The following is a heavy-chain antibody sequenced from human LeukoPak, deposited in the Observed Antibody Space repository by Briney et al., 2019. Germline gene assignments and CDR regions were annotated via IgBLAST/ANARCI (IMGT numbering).Heavy chain of an antibody. CDR3: ATEADGGPDY. CDR2: IKSKSGGGTT. CDR1: GFTFSNAW. J-gene: IGHJ4*02. Sequence: GGSLRLSCAASGFTFSNAWMSWVRQAPGKGLEWVGRIKSKSGGGTTDYAAPVKGRFTIAREDSKNTLYLLMNSLKTDDTAVYYCATEADGGPDYWGQGTLVTVSS. D-gene: IGHD4-23*01. V-gene: IGHV3-15*01.